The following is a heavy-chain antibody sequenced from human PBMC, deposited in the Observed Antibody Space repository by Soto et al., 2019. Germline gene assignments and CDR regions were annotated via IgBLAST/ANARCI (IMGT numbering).Heavy chain of an antibody. CDR2: IYHTGGT. CDR3: AKNTFYGGRCDTAFQI. Sequence: QVQLQESGPGLVKPSGTLSLTCAVSGGSISSDNWWSWVRQPPGKGLEWMGEIYHTGGTFYNPSLRSRVTVSLDKSNNQCSLRLTSVTAADTAVYYCAKNTFYGGRCDTAFQIWGQGTTVTVSP. J-gene: IGHJ3*02. D-gene: IGHD2-15*01. CDR1: GGSISSDNW. V-gene: IGHV4-4*02.